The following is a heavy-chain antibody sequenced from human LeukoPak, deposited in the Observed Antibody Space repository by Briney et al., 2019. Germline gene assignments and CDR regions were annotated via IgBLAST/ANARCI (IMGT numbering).Heavy chain of an antibody. J-gene: IGHJ4*02. V-gene: IGHV4-59*01. CDR2: IYYSGST. CDR3: ARDSYGSGRDY. Sequence: SQTLSLTCTVSGGSISSYYWSWIRQPPGKGLEWIGYIYYSGSTNYNPSLKSRVTISVDTSKNQFSLKLSSVTAADTAVYYCARDSYGSGRDYWGQGTLVTVSS. CDR1: GGSISSYY. D-gene: IGHD3-10*01.